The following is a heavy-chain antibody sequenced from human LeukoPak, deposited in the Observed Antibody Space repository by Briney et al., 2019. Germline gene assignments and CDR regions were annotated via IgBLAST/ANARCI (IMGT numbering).Heavy chain of an antibody. CDR1: GGSISSGDYY. Sequence: LSLTCTVSGGSISSGDYYWSWIRQPPGKGLEWIGYIYYSGSTYYNPSLKSRVTISVDTSKNQFSLKLSSVTAADTAVYYCARDGDSSGWYRFDYWGQGTLATVSS. J-gene: IGHJ4*02. V-gene: IGHV4-30-4*01. D-gene: IGHD6-19*01. CDR2: IYYSGST. CDR3: ARDGDSSGWYRFDY.